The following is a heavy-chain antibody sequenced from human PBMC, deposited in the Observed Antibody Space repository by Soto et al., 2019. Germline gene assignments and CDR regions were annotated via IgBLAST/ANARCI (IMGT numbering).Heavy chain of an antibody. J-gene: IGHJ6*02. CDR1: GFTVSSKY. V-gene: IGHV3-53*02. CDR3: ERDPPAKRHGMDV. CDR2: IYSGGST. Sequence: EVQLVETGGGLIQPGGSLRLSCAASGFTVSSKYMSWVRQAPGKGLEWVSVIYSGGSTYYADSVRGRFTISRDNSKNTLYLQRKSRRAEDTAVYYCERDPPAKRHGMDVWGQGTTVTVSS.